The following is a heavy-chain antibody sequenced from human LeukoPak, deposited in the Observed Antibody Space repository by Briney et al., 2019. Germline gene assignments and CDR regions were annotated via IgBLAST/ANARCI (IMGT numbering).Heavy chain of an antibody. D-gene: IGHD2-8*01. J-gene: IGHJ4*02. V-gene: IGHV1-8*01. CDR3: ARSPVYCTNGVCYPDY. Sequence: ASVKVSCKASGYTFTSYDINWVRQATGQGLEWMGWMNPNSGNTGYAQKFQDRVTMTRNTSISTAYMELSRLRSDDTAVYYCARSPVYCTNGVCYPDYWGQGTLVTVSS. CDR1: GYTFTSYD. CDR2: MNPNSGNT.